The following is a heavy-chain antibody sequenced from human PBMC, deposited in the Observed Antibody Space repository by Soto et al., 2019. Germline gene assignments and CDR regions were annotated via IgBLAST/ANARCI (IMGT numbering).Heavy chain of an antibody. J-gene: IGHJ6*02. CDR3: ARDRYYGSGTYYNFYSGMDV. V-gene: IGHV4-34*11. Sequence: SETLSLTCAVYGGSVNGYYWNWIRQPPGKGLEWIGYIYYSGSTNYNPSLKSRVTISVDTSKNHFSLKLSSVTPADTAVYYCARDRYYGSGTYYNFYSGMDVWGQGTTVTVSS. D-gene: IGHD3-10*01. CDR1: GGSVNGYY. CDR2: IYYSGST.